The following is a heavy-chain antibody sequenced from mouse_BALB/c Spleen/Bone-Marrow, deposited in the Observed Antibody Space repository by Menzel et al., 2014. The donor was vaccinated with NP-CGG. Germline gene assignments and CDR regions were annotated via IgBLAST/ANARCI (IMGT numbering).Heavy chain of an antibody. Sequence: VQLKESGGGLVQPGGSMKLSCVAPGFTFSNYWMNWVRQSPEKGLEWVAEIRLKSNNYATHYAESVKGRFTISRDDSKSSVYLQMNNLRAEDTGIYYCTTGFAYWGQGTLVTVSA. CDR3: TTGFAY. CDR1: GFTFSNYW. V-gene: IGHV6-6*02. CDR2: IRLKSNNYAT. J-gene: IGHJ3*01.